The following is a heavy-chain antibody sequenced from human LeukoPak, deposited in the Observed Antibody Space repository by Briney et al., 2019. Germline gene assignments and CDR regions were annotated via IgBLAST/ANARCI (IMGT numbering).Heavy chain of an antibody. V-gene: IGHV3-30*03. CDR3: ARQPGVNPYYFDY. Sequence: GSLSLSCAASGFTFSSYGMHWVRQAPGKGLEWVAVISYDGSSKYYVDSVKGRFTFSRDNSKNTLYLQMNSLRPEDTAVYCCARQPGVNPYYFDYWGQGTLVIVSS. J-gene: IGHJ4*02. CDR1: GFTFSSYG. D-gene: IGHD7-27*01. CDR2: ISYDGSSK.